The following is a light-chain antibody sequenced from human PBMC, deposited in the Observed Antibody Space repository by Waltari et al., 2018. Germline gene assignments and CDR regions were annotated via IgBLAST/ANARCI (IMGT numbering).Light chain of an antibody. V-gene: IGKV4-1*01. CDR1: QSVLYSSNNKNY. CDR2: WAS. Sequence: DIVMTQSPDSLAVSLGERANINCKSSQSVLYSSNNKNYLAWYQQKPGQPPKLLIYWASTRESGVPDRFSDSGSGTDFTLTISSLQAEDVAVYYCQQYYSIPITFGPGTKVDIK. J-gene: IGKJ3*01. CDR3: QQYYSIPIT.